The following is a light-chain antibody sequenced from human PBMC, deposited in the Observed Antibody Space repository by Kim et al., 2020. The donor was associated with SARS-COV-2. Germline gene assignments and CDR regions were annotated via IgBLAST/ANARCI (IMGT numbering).Light chain of an antibody. CDR2: DAS. CDR3: QQRSDWRLT. J-gene: IGKJ4*01. Sequence: EIVLTQSPATLSLSPGERATLSCRASQSVSRYLGWYQQKPGQAPRLLIYDASNRVTGTPARFSGSGSGTDFTLTISNLEPEDFAVYYCQQRSDWRLTFGGGTKVDIK. V-gene: IGKV3-11*01. CDR1: QSVSRY.